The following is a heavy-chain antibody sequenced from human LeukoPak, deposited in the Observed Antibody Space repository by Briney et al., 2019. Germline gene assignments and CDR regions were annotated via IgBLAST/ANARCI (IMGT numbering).Heavy chain of an antibody. CDR2: TNGDGGST. D-gene: IGHD3-10*01. CDR1: GITFRSYA. J-gene: IGHJ4*02. Sequence: GGSLRLSCAASGITFRSYAMSWVRQARGKGLEWVSATNGDGGSTYYADSVKGRFTISRDNSNNTLFLQMNSLRVEDTAVYYCAKWGAQSGSYRVVDCWGRGTLVTVSS. CDR3: AKWGAQSGSYRVVDC. V-gene: IGHV3-23*01.